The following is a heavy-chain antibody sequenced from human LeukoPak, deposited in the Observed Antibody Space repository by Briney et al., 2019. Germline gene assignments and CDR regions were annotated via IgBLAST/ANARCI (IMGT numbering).Heavy chain of an antibody. CDR3: AKPHFDY. V-gene: IGHV3-30*02. CDR2: IRFDGSNK. Sequence: GGSLRLSCAASGFTFSSYGMHWVRQAPGKGLEWVAFIRFDGSNKYYADSVKGRFTISRDNSKNMLYLQMNSPRAEDTAVYYCAKPHFDYWGQGTLVTVSS. J-gene: IGHJ4*02. CDR1: GFTFSSYG.